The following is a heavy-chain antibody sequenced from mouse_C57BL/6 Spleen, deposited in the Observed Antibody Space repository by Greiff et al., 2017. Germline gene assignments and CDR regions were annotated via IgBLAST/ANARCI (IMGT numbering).Heavy chain of an antibody. CDR2: IYIGNGYT. D-gene: IGHD1-1*01. CDR3: ARRDYYGSSYYYAMDY. J-gene: IGHJ4*01. Sequence: VQLQQSGAELVRPGSSVKMSCKTSGYTFTSYGINWVKQRPGQGLEWIGYIYIGNGYTEYNENFKGKATLTSDTSSSTAYMQLSSLTSEDSAIXCCARRDYYGSSYYYAMDYWGQGTSVTVAS. V-gene: IGHV1-58*01. CDR1: GYTFTSYG.